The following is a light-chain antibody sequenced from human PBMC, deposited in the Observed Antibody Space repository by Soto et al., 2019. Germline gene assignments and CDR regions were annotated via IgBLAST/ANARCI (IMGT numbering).Light chain of an antibody. J-gene: IGLJ2*01. CDR2: NTD. CDR3: ATWDVSLSGVL. Sequence: QSVLTQPPSASGTPGQRFTISCSGSSSNVGGRAVSWYQQLPGAAPKLLIYNTDQRPPEVPDRFSGSRSGTSASLVISGLQYDDVVDFISATWDVSLSGVLFGGGTELTV. V-gene: IGLV1-44*01. CDR1: SSNVGGRA.